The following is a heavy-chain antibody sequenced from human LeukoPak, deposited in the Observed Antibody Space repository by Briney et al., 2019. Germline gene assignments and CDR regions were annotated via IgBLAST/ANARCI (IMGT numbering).Heavy chain of an antibody. CDR3: ARHEEAHGSGSNNWFDP. J-gene: IGHJ5*02. CDR2: IYYSGST. V-gene: IGHV4-59*08. CDR1: GGSISSYY. D-gene: IGHD3-10*01. Sequence: SETLSLTCTVSGGSISSYYWSWIRQPPGKGLEWIGYIYYSGSTNYNPSLKSRVTISVDTSKNQFSLKLSSVTAADTAVYYCARHEEAHGSGSNNWFDPWGQGTLVTVSS.